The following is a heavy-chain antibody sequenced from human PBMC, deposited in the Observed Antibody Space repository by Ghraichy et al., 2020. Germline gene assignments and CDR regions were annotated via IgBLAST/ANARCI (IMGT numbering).Heavy chain of an antibody. CDR2: IWYDGSNK. Sequence: GGSLRLSCAASGFTFSSYGMHWVRQAPGKGLEWVAVIWYDGSNKYYADSVKGRFTISRDNSKNTLYLQMNSLRAEDTAVYYCARDGRFFSYGMDVWGQGTTVTVSS. J-gene: IGHJ6*02. CDR3: ARDGRFFSYGMDV. CDR1: GFTFSSYG. V-gene: IGHV3-33*01. D-gene: IGHD3-3*01.